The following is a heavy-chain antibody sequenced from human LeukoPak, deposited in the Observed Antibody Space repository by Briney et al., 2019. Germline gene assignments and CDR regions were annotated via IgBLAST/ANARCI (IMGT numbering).Heavy chain of an antibody. D-gene: IGHD7-27*01. J-gene: IGHJ3*02. CDR3: AREANWARGAFDI. CDR1: GFTFSSYW. Sequence: PGGSLRLSCTASGFTFSSYWMNWVRQAPGKGLEWVANIKQDGSEKYYVDSVKGRFTISRDNSKNTLYIQMNSLRAEDTAVYYCAREANWARGAFDIWGQGTMVTVSS. CDR2: IKQDGSEK. V-gene: IGHV3-7*03.